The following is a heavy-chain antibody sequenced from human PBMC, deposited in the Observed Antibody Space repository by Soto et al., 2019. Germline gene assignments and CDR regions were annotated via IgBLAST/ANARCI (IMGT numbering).Heavy chain of an antibody. V-gene: IGHV1-18*04. CDR1: GYTFTSYG. CDR2: ISGYNGDT. Sequence: ASVKVSCKASGYTFTSYGISWVRQAPGQGLEWMGWISGYNGDTNYAQKLQGRVTMTTDTSASTAYMELRSLRSDDTAVYYCARAPQTVAGAGIWYWGQGTLVTVSS. J-gene: IGHJ4*02. D-gene: IGHD6-13*01. CDR3: ARAPQTVAGAGIWY.